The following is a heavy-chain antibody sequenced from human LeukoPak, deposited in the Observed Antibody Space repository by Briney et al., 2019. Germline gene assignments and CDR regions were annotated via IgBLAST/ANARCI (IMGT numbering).Heavy chain of an antibody. D-gene: IGHD3-22*01. V-gene: IGHV4-30-2*01. CDR3: ASNYYDSSGYYYGLEYFQH. CDR1: GGSISSGGYS. CDR2: IYHSGST. J-gene: IGHJ1*01. Sequence: SETLSLTCAVSGGSISSGGYSWSWIRQPPGKGLEWIGYIYHSGSTHYNPSLKSRVTISVDGSKNQFSLKLSSVTAADTAVYYCASNYYDSSGYYYGLEYFQHWGQGTLVTVSS.